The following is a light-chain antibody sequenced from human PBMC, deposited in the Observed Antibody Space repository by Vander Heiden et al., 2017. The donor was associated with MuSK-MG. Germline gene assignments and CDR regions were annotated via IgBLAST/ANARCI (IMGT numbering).Light chain of an antibody. CDR3: QQDDSFPPT. CDR1: QSVLYSSNNKNY. V-gene: IGKV4-1*01. Sequence: SLAVSLGERATINCKSSQSVLYSSNNKNYLAWYQQKPGQPPKLLIYWASTRETGVPDRLSGSGSGTDFTLTISSLQAEDVAVYYCQQDDSFPPTFGQGTKVEIK. CDR2: WAS. J-gene: IGKJ1*01.